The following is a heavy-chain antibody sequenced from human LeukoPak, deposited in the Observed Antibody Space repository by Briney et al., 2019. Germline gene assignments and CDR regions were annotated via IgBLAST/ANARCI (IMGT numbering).Heavy chain of an antibody. V-gene: IGHV1-69*13. J-gene: IGHJ3*02. CDR1: GGTLSSYA. CDR3: ARATVTTSGDAFDI. CDR2: IIPIFGTA. Sequence: SVKVSCKASGGTLSSYAISWVRQAPGQGLEWMGGIIPIFGTANYAQKFQGRVTITADESTSTAYMELSSLRSEDTAVYYCARATVTTSGDAFDIWGQGTMVTVSS. D-gene: IGHD4-17*01.